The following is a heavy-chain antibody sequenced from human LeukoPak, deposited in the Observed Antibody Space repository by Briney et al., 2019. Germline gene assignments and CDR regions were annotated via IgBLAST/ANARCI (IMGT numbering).Heavy chain of an antibody. CDR2: IRYDGSNK. J-gene: IGHJ4*02. D-gene: IGHD3-3*01. CDR3: AKESSSITIFGVVNNGIDY. V-gene: IGHV3-30*02. Sequence: GGPLRLSCAASGFTFSTYGMHWVRQAPGKGLEWVAFIRYDGSNKYYADSVKGRFTISRDNSKNTLYLQMNSLRAEDTAVYYCAKESSSITIFGVVNNGIDYWGQGTLVTVSS. CDR1: GFTFSTYG.